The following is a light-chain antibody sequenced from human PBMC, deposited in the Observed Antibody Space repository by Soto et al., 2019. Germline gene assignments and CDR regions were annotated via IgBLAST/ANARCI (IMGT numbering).Light chain of an antibody. CDR1: QLISSY. Sequence: IQMTQSPSSLSASVGDRVTINCRASQLISSYLNWYQQKPGKAPSLLIYGASSLQSGVPSRFSGSESGTDFTLTISSLQPEEFASYYCQQSYSTRWTFGQGTKVE. V-gene: IGKV1-39*01. CDR2: GAS. CDR3: QQSYSTRWT. J-gene: IGKJ1*01.